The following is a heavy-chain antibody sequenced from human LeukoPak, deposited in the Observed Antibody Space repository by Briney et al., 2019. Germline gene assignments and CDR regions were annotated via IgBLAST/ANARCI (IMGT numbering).Heavy chain of an antibody. D-gene: IGHD1-1*01. CDR2: SSHDGRSN. CDR1: GFIFSVYG. J-gene: IGHJ4*02. Sequence: GGSLRLSCEASGFIFSVYGVHWVRQSPGKGVEGVAVSSHDGRSNYYADSLKRRFAISRDNSKNTVSLQISSPKTEDTAVYFCVKDEGNMERPFDHWGQGTLVTVSS. CDR3: VKDEGNMERPFDH. V-gene: IGHV3-30*18.